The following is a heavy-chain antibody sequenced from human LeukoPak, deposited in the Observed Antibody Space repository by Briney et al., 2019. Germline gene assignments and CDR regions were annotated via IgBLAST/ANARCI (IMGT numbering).Heavy chain of an antibody. V-gene: IGHV1-69*04. J-gene: IGHJ3*02. Sequence: ASVKVSCKASGGTFSSYTISWVRQAPGQGLEWMGRIIPILGIANYAQKFQGRVTITADKSTSTAYMELSSLRSEDTAVYYCARDGSKEGTVLLWFGESSDAFDIWGQGTMGTVS. D-gene: IGHD3-10*01. CDR3: ARDGSKEGTVLLWFGESSDAFDI. CDR1: GGTFSSYT. CDR2: IIPILGIA.